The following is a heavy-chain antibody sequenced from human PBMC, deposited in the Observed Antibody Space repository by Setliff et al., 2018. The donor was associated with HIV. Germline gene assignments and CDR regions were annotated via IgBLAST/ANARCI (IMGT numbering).Heavy chain of an antibody. CDR1: GDSISSSTFY. CDR3: ARPRLRGSGAFDI. D-gene: IGHD2-21*01. J-gene: IGHJ3*02. CDR2: IDSSGTT. V-gene: IGHV4-39*01. Sequence: SETLSLTCTVSGDSISSSTFYWGWIRQPPGKGLAWIGSIDSSGTTYYNPSLKSRVAISVDTSKNQFSLKLSSVTAADTAVYYCARPRLRGSGAFDIWGQGTMVTVSS.